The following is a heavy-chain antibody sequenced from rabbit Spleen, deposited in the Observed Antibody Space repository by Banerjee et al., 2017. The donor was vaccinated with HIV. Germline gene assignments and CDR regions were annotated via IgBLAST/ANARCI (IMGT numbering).Heavy chain of an antibody. CDR1: GFSFSSSDY. CDR3: ARDLVAAIGWNFKL. V-gene: IGHV1S40*01. D-gene: IGHD5-1*01. J-gene: IGHJ4*01. CDR2: IAGSSSGFT. Sequence: QSLEESGGGLVQPEGSLALTCKASGFSFSSSDYICWVRQAPGKGLEWISCIAGSSSGFTYSATWAKGRFTISKTSSTTVTLQMTSLTAADTATYFCARDLVAAIGWNFKLWGQGTLVTVS.